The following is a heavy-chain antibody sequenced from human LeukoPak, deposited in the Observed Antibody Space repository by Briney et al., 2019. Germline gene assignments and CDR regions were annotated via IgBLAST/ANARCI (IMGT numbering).Heavy chain of an antibody. CDR3: ACFTTAVVFNI. CDR1: GGSISSYY. J-gene: IGHJ3*02. Sequence: SETLSLTCTVSGGSISSYYWSWIRQPPGKGLEWIGYIYDSGSTNYNPSLKSRVTISVDTSKNQFSLKLSSVTAADTAVYYCACFTTAVVFNIWGKGKMVTVFS. CDR2: IYDSGST. V-gene: IGHV4-59*01. D-gene: IGHD3-22*01.